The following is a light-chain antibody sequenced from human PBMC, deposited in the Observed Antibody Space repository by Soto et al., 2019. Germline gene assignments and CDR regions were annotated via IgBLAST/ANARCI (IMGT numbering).Light chain of an antibody. J-gene: IGKJ4*01. CDR3: QKYNSAPLT. CDR1: QAISNS. V-gene: IGKV1-27*01. Sequence: DIQMTQSPSSLSASVGDRVTITCRASQAISNSLAWYQLKPGTVPRLLIYAASTLQSGVPSRFSGSGSGTDFTLTISSLQPQDVATYYCQKYNSAPLTFGGGTKVEIK. CDR2: AAS.